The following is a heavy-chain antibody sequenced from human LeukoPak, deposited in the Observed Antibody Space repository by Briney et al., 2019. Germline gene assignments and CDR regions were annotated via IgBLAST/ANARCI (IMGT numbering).Heavy chain of an antibody. CDR3: ARDQGKPKTKYYYDSSGYYTGGYFDL. V-gene: IGHV4-59*01. D-gene: IGHD3-22*01. CDR2: IYYSGST. J-gene: IGHJ2*01. CDR1: GGSISSYY. Sequence: KPSETLSLTCTVSGGSISSYYWSWIRQPPGKELEWIGYIYYSGSTNYNPSLKSRVTISVDTSKNQFSLKLSSVTAADTAVYYCARDQGKPKTKYYYDSSGYYTGGYFDLWGRGILVTVSS.